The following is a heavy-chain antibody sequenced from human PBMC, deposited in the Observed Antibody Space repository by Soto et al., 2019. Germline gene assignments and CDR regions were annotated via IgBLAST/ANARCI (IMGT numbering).Heavy chain of an antibody. Sequence: GGSLRLSCEGSGFTFRSHSMNWVRHAPGRGLEWVASISTSSSFIYYGDSVRGRFIISRDNAKNSLDLQMDSLRVEDTAVYYCARENKDVNKSTSISSGFHGMDVWGQGITVTVSS. J-gene: IGHJ6*02. CDR1: GFTFRSHS. D-gene: IGHD2-2*01. CDR2: ISTSSSFI. V-gene: IGHV3-21*01. CDR3: ARENKDVNKSTSISSGFHGMDV.